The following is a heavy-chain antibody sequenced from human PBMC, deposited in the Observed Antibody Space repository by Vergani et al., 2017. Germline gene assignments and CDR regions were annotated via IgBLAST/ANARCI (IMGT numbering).Heavy chain of an antibody. D-gene: IGHD2-15*01. CDR3: AKCPGSGGSCFHFQH. Sequence: QVQLVESGGGLVKPGRSLRLSCAASGFTFSSYGMHWVRQAPGKGLEWVAGISYDGSNKYYADSVKGRFTIPRDNSKNTLYLQMNSLRAEDTAVDYCAKCPGSGGSCFHFQHWGQGTLVTVAS. V-gene: IGHV3-30*18. CDR1: GFTFSSYG. J-gene: IGHJ1*01. CDR2: ISYDGSNK.